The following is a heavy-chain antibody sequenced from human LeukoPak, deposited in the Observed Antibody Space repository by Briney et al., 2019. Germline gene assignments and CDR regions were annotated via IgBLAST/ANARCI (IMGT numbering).Heavy chain of an antibody. CDR1: GGSVSSGSYY. J-gene: IGHJ3*02. Sequence: SETLSLTCTVSGGSVSSGSYYWSWIRQPPGKGLEWIGYIYYSGSTNYNPSLKSRVTISVDTSKNQFSLKLISVTAADTAVYYCARVRVAVAGDAFYIWGQGTMVTVSS. D-gene: IGHD6-19*01. CDR2: IYYSGST. V-gene: IGHV4-61*01. CDR3: ARVRVAVAGDAFYI.